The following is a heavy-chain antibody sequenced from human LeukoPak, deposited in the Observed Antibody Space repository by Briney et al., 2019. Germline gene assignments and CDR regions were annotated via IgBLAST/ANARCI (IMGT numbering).Heavy chain of an antibody. CDR3: VRGTGY. V-gene: IGHV3-64D*06. J-gene: IGHJ4*02. CDR1: GFTFSTYV. Sequence: GGSLRLSCSVSGFTFSTYVMHWGRQAPGKGLGYVSAISSNGVNTYYADSVKGRFTISRDNSNNTLYLQMSSLRADDTAVYYCVRGTGYWGQGTLVTVSS. CDR2: ISSNGVNT.